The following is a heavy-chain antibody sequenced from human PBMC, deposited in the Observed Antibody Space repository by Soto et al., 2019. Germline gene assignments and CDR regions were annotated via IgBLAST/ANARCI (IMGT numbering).Heavy chain of an antibody. D-gene: IGHD6-19*01. CDR1: GYSNTSYA. CDR3: GRVSGWYFLDY. J-gene: IGHJ4*02. V-gene: IGHV1-3*01. Sequence: ASVKVSCKASGYSNTSYAMHWVRQAPGQRLEWMGWINAGNGNTKYSQKFQGRVTITRDTSASTVYMELSSLRSEDTAVYYCGRVSGWYFLDYWGQGTLVTVSS. CDR2: INAGNGNT.